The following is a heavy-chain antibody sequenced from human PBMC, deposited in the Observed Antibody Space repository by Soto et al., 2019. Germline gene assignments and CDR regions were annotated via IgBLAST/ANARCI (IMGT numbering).Heavy chain of an antibody. D-gene: IGHD3-3*01. Sequence: QVQLVQSGAEVKKPGSSVNVSCKTSGGTFGNTAVTWVRQAPGQGLEWMGGIVPMFGTANYAQKFQGRVTITADESTNTAHMALRSVRSDDTAVYYCARDGDPGYTFWSGPLGGGRFDPWGQGTLVTVSS. CDR1: GGTFGNTA. J-gene: IGHJ5*02. V-gene: IGHV1-69*12. CDR2: IVPMFGTA. CDR3: ARDGDPGYTFWSGPLGGGRFDP.